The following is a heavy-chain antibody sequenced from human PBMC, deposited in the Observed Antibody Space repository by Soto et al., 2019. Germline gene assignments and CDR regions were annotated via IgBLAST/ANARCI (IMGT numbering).Heavy chain of an antibody. V-gene: IGHV3-30*18. CDR3: AKGLLAIVGTTLPSDAFNI. Sequence: PRGSLLVSCAASVFSFTTYVMHWVRQAPGKGLDWVAVISHDGSYKYYVDAVKGRFTISIDTSKNAVYLEMNSLRPEDTAVYYCAKGLLAIVGTTLPSDAFNIWGQGTMVTVSS. J-gene: IGHJ3*02. CDR2: ISHDGSYK. CDR1: VFSFTTYV. D-gene: IGHD1-26*01.